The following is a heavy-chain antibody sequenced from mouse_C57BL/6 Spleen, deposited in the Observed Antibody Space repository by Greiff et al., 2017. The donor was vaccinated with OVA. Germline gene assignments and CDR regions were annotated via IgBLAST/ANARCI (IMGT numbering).Heavy chain of an antibody. Sequence: QVQLQQPGAELVKPGASVKLSCKASGYTFTSYWMHWVKQRPGQGLEWIGMIHPNSGSTNYNEKFKSKATLTVDKSSSTAYMQLSSLTSVDSAVYYCARSIDYPDAMDYWGQGTSVTVSS. CDR3: ARSIDYPDAMDY. V-gene: IGHV1-64*01. CDR2: IHPNSGST. D-gene: IGHD2-4*01. CDR1: GYTFTSYW. J-gene: IGHJ4*01.